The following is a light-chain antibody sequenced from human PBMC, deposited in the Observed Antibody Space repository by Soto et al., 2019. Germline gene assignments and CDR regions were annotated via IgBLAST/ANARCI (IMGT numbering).Light chain of an antibody. V-gene: IGKV3-20*01. J-gene: IGKJ1*01. CDR2: DAP. CDR3: QQYASSGT. Sequence: EIVLTHSPGTLSLSPGERATLYCRASQSLNHYLAWYQQQPGQAPRLLIYDAPSSATGVPDRFSGSGSGTDFTLTISRLEPEDFPVYYCQQYASSGTFGQGTKVDIK. CDR1: QSLNHY.